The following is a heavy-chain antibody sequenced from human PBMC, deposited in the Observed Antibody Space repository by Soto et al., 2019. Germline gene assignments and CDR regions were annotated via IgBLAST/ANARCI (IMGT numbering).Heavy chain of an antibody. CDR3: SCDVSSRYFDL. Sequence: QVQLVESGGGVVQPGRSLRLSCAASGFTFRNYGMHWVRQAPGKGLEWVALIWYDGSNTFYTDSVKGRFTISRDNSKSTLHLQMNSLRAEDTAIYYCSCDVSSRYFDLWGRGSLVTVSS. CDR2: IWYDGSNT. J-gene: IGHJ2*01. CDR1: GFTFRNYG. V-gene: IGHV3-33*01.